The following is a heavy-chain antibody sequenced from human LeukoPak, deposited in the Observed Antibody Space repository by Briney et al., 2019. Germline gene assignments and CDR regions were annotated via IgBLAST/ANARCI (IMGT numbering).Heavy chain of an antibody. V-gene: IGHV4-39*01. CDR3: ARPSRAAAGTFDY. CDR2: IYYSGST. D-gene: IGHD6-13*01. Sequence: GSLRLSCAASGFTFSSDSMNWVRQAPGKGLEWIGSIYYSGSTYYNPSLKSRVTISVDTSKNQFSLKLSSVTAADTAVYYCARPSRAAAGTFDYWGQGTLVTVSS. CDR1: GFTFSSDSMN. J-gene: IGHJ4*02.